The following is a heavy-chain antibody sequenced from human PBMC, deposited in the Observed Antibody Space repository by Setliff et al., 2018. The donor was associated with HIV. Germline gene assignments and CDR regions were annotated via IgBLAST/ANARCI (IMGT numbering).Heavy chain of an antibody. CDR1: GGSVSSGSYY. CDR2: IYYSGST. J-gene: IGHJ4*02. Sequence: SETLSLTCTVSGGSVSSGSYYWSWIRQPPGKGLEWIGYIYYSGSTKHNPSLKSRVTISLDTSKNQFSLKLTSVTAADTAVYYCARDRQVSDFGDYEYFLDSWGQGTLVTVSS. CDR3: ARDRQVSDFGDYEYFLDS. D-gene: IGHD4-17*01. V-gene: IGHV4-61*01.